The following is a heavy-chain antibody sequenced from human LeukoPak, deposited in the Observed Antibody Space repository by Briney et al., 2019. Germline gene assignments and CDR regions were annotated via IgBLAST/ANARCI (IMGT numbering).Heavy chain of an antibody. CDR3: AKGRMGGRPYFDY. CDR1: GFTFNDYT. D-gene: IGHD2-15*01. J-gene: IGHJ4*02. CDR2: ITWNSGDR. V-gene: IGHV3-9*01. Sequence: GGSLRLSCAASGFTFNDYTMQWVRQAPGKGLEWVSGITWNSGDRDYADSVKGRFTISRDNAKNSLFLQMNSLRPEDTAFYYCAKGRMGGRPYFDYWGQGIVVTVSS.